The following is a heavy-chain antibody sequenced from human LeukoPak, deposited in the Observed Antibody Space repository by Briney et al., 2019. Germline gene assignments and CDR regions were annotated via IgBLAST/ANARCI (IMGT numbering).Heavy chain of an antibody. CDR2: IYYSGST. CDR1: GGSISSYY. CDR3: ARLHYYGSGSLDY. D-gene: IGHD3-10*01. Sequence: SETLSLTCTVSGGSISSYYWSWIRQPPGKGLEWIGYIYYSGSTNYNPSLKSRVTISVDTSKNQFSLKLSSVTAADTAVYYCARLHYYGSGSLDYWGQGTLVTVSS. J-gene: IGHJ4*02. V-gene: IGHV4-59*08.